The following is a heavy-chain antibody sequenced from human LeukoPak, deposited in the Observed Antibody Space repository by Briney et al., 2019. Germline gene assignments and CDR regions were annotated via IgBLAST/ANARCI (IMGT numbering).Heavy chain of an antibody. J-gene: IGHJ4*02. CDR2: ISGSGGNT. D-gene: IGHD3-22*01. CDR1: GFTLSNAW. CDR3: AKDMYYDSSGPVFDY. V-gene: IGHV3-23*01. Sequence: GGSLRLSCAASGFTLSNAWMNWVRQAPGKGLEWVSTISGSGGNTYYADSVKGRFTISRDTSKNTLYLQMNSPRAEDTAVYYCAKDMYYDSSGPVFDYWGQGTLVTVSS.